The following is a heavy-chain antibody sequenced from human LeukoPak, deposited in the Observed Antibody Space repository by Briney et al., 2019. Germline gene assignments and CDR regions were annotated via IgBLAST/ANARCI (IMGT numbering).Heavy chain of an antibody. D-gene: IGHD2-2*01. J-gene: IGHJ4*02. CDR2: IYYSGST. Sequence: SETLSLTCTVSGGSISSYYWSWIRQPPGKGLEWIGYIYYSGSTNYNPSLKSRVTISVDTSKNQFSLKLSSVTAADTAVYYCASVVPAAMTLDCWGQGTLVTVSS. CDR3: ASVVPAAMTLDC. CDR1: GGSISSYY. V-gene: IGHV4-59*01.